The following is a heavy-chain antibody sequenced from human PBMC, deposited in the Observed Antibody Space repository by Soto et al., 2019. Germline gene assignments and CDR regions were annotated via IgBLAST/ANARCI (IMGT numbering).Heavy chain of an antibody. CDR2: IYYSGST. V-gene: IGHV4-30-4*01. D-gene: IGHD2-15*01. CDR1: GGSISSGDYY. J-gene: IGHJ5*02. CDR3: ASESVYCSGGSCYPNWFDP. Sequence: SETLSLTCTVSGGSISSGDYYWSWIRQPPGKGLDWIGYIYYSGSTYYNPSLKSRVTISVDTSKNQFSLKLSSVTAADTAVYYCASESVYCSGGSCYPNWFDPWGQGTLVTVSS.